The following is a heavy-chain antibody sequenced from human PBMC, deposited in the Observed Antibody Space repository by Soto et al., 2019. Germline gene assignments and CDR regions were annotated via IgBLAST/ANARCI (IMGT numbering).Heavy chain of an antibody. J-gene: IGHJ4*02. CDR3: ARVKGYDFWSGYSFDF. D-gene: IGHD3-3*01. CDR2: IGSRSSTI. Sequence: EVQLVESGGGLVQPGGSLRLSCAASGFSFSSYNMNWVRQAPGKGLEWVSYIGSRSSTIYYADYVQGRFTIARDNAKNSLYLQMNSLRDEDTAVYYCARVKGYDFWSGYSFDFWGQGTLVTVSS. V-gene: IGHV3-48*02. CDR1: GFSFSSYN.